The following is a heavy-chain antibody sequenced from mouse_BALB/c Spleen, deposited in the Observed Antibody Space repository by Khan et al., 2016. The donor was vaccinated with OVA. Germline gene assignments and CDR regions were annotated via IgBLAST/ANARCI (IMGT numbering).Heavy chain of an antibody. V-gene: IGHV9-4*02. CDR1: GYTFTTAG. D-gene: IGHD2-14*01. CDR3: ARGGAACYRNDGGAMDS. Sequence: QIQLVQSGPELKKPGETVRISCKASGYTFTTAGMQWVQKMPGKGLKWIGWINTHSGVPKYAEDFKGRFVFSLETSASTAYFQITNLKNEDTDTXCCARGGAACYRNDGGAMDSWGQGTSVTVSS. CDR2: INTHSGVP. J-gene: IGHJ4*01.